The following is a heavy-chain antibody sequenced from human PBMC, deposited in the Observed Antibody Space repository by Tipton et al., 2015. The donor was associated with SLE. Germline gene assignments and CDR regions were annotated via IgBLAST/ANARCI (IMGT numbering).Heavy chain of an antibody. Sequence: QSGAEVKKPGESLKISCKGSGYSFTSYWIGWVRQMPGKGLEWMGIIYPGDSDTRYSPSFQGQVTISADKSISTAYLQWSSLKASDTAMYYCARPISGSSGWYSAFDIWGQGTMVTVSS. CDR3: ARPISGSSGWYSAFDI. CDR2: IYPGDSDT. D-gene: IGHD6-19*01. CDR1: GYSFTSYW. J-gene: IGHJ3*02. V-gene: IGHV5-51*03.